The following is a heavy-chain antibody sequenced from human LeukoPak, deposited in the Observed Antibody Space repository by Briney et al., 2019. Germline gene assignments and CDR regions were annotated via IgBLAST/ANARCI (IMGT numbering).Heavy chain of an antibody. CDR1: GYTFIGYY. CDR3: AREYCSSTSCYAWPLTYYYYGMDV. D-gene: IGHD2-2*01. Sequence: ASVKVSCKASGYTFIGYYLHWVRQAPGQGLEWMGWINPHNGDTNYAQKFQGRVTMTRDTSITTAYMELSRLRSDDTAVYYCAREYCSSTSCYAWPLTYYYYGMDVWGQGTTVTVSS. J-gene: IGHJ6*02. V-gene: IGHV1-2*02. CDR2: INPHNGDT.